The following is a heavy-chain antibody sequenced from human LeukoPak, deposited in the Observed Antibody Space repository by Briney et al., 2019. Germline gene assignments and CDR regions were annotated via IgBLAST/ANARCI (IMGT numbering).Heavy chain of an antibody. CDR1: GESFSDHY. J-gene: IGHJ4*02. Sequence: SETLSLTCAVYGESFSDHYWTWIRQPPGKGLEWIGESTHSGSTNYNPSLKSRVTISVDTSKSQFPLKLTSMTAADTAVYYCARGRTGAAALDFWGPGTLVTVSS. CDR2: STHSGST. D-gene: IGHD2-2*01. CDR3: ARGRTGAAALDF. V-gene: IGHV4-34*01.